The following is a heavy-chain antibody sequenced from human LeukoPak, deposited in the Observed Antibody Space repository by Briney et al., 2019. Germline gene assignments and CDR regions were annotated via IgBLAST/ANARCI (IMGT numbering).Heavy chain of an antibody. CDR3: ARDREYSSSWVNDY. J-gene: IGHJ4*02. CDR2: ISYDGSNK. V-gene: IGHV3-30-3*01. D-gene: IGHD6-13*01. Sequence: PGGSLRLSCAASGFTFSSYAMHWVRQAPGKGLEWMAVISYDGSNKYYADSVKGRFTISRDNSKNTLYLQMNSLGAEDTAVYYCARDREYSSSWVNDYWGQGTLVTVSS. CDR1: GFTFSSYA.